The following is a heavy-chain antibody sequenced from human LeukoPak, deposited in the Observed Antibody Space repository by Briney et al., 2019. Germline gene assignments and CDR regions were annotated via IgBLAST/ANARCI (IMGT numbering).Heavy chain of an antibody. Sequence: GGSLRLSCAASGFSLSSYNMNWVRQAPGKGLEWVSFISTTSSHIYYADSLKGRFTISRDNAQNSLYLQMNSLRAEDTAVYYCAKMGEDQSDFDYWGQGTLVTVSS. D-gene: IGHD3-16*01. CDR2: ISTTSSHI. J-gene: IGHJ4*02. CDR3: AKMGEDQSDFDY. V-gene: IGHV3-21*04. CDR1: GFSLSSYN.